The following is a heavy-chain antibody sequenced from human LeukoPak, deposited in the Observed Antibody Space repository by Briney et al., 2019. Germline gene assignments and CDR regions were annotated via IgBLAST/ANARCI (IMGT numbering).Heavy chain of an antibody. V-gene: IGHV3-33*01. CDR3: ARVRTPITMVRGDRGLGY. CDR2: IWYDGSNK. CDR1: GFTFSSYG. D-gene: IGHD3-10*01. Sequence: PGRSLRLSCAASGFTFSSYGMHWVRQAPGKGLEWVAVIWYDGSNKYYADSVKGRFTISRDNSKNTLYLQMNSLRAEDTAVYYCARVRTPITMVRGDRGLGYWGQGTLVTVSS. J-gene: IGHJ4*02.